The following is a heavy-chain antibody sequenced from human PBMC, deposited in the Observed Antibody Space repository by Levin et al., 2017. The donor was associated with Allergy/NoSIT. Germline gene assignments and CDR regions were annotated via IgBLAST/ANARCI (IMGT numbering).Heavy chain of an antibody. J-gene: IGHJ3*02. Sequence: LSLTCAASGFTISSNYMSWVRQAPGKGLEWVSVIYSGGSTYYADSVKGRFTISRDNSKNTLYLQMNSLRAEDTAVYYCARERRGYYDILTGYSNDAFDIWGQGTMVTVSS. V-gene: IGHV3-53*01. CDR1: GFTISSNY. D-gene: IGHD3-9*01. CDR3: ARERRGYYDILTGYSNDAFDI. CDR2: IYSGGST.